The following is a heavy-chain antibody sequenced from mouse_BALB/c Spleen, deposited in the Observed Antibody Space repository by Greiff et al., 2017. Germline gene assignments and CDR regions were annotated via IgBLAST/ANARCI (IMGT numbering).Heavy chain of an antibody. Sequence: VQLQQSGPELVKPGASVKISCKASGYSFTSYYIHWVKQRPGQGLEWIGWIFPGSGNTKYNEKFKGKATLTADTSSSTAYMQLSSLTSEDSAVYFCARYTTVEGLRFWGAGTTVTVSS. CDR3: ARYTTVEGLRF. CDR2: IFPGSGNT. V-gene: IGHV1-66*01. D-gene: IGHD1-1*01. CDR1: GYSFTSYY. J-gene: IGHJ1*01.